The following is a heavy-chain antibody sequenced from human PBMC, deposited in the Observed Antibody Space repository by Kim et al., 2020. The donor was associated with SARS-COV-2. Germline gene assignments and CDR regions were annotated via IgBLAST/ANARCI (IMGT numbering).Heavy chain of an antibody. CDR3: ARGSWDIVLMVYAQTDYFDY. D-gene: IGHD2-8*01. V-gene: IGHV3-30*01. Sequence: RFTISRDNSKNTLYLQMNSLRAEDTAVYYCARGSWDIVLMVYAQTDYFDYWGQGTLVTFSS. J-gene: IGHJ4*02.